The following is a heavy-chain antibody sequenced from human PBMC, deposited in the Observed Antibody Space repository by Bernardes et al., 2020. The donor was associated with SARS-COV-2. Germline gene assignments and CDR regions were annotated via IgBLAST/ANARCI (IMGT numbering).Heavy chain of an antibody. V-gene: IGHV5-51*01. CDR1: GYSFTSYW. CDR2: IYPGDSDT. CDR3: ARQEVVEWRGDAFDI. Sequence: GESLKISCKGSGYSFTSYWIGWVRQMPGKGLEWMGIIYPGDSDTRYSPSFQGQVTISADKSISTAYLQWSSLKASDTAMYYCARQEVVEWRGDAFDIWGQGTMVTVSS. D-gene: IGHD3-3*01. J-gene: IGHJ3*02.